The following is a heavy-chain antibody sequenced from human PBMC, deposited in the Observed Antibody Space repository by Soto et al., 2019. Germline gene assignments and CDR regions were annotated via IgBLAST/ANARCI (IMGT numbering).Heavy chain of an antibody. J-gene: IGHJ5*02. CDR1: GGSFSGYY. CDR2: INHSGST. D-gene: IGHD3-10*01. V-gene: IGHV4-34*01. CDR3: ARVSTYGSGSYLMVRRNWFDP. Sequence: SETLSLTCAVYGGSFSGYYWSWIRQPPGKGLERIGEINHSGSTNYNPSLKSRVTISVDTSKNQFSLKLSSVTAADTAVYYCARVSTYGSGSYLMVRRNWFDPWGQGTLVTVSS.